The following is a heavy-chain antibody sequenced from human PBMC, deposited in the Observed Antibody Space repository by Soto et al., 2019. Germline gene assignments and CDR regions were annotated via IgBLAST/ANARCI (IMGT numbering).Heavy chain of an antibody. D-gene: IGHD5-18*01. V-gene: IGHV4-34*01. CDR3: ARVPYVDTELGGMDV. CDR2: INHSGST. J-gene: IGHJ6*02. Sequence: SETLSHTCAVYGGTFSGYYWSWIRQPPGKGLEWIGEINHSGSTNYNPSLKSRVTISVDTSKNQFSLKLSSVTAADTAVYYCARVPYVDTELGGMDVWGQWTTVPVSS. CDR1: GGTFSGYY.